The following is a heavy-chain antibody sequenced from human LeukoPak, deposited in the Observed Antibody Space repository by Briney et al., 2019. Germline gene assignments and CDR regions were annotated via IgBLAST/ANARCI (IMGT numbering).Heavy chain of an antibody. Sequence: SETLSLTCTVSGGSISSYYWSWIRQPPGKGLEWIGYIYYSGSTNYNPSLKSRVTISVDTSKNQFSLKLSSVTAADTAVYYCASYGDYVFDYWGQGTLVTVSS. CDR3: ASYGDYVFDY. V-gene: IGHV4-59*08. CDR2: IYYSGST. D-gene: IGHD4-17*01. J-gene: IGHJ4*02. CDR1: GGSISSYY.